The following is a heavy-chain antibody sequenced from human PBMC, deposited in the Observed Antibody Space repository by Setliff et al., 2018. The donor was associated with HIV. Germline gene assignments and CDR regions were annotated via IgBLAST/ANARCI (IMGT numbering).Heavy chain of an antibody. V-gene: IGHV4-34*01. CDR1: GESLMGYH. D-gene: IGHD3-10*01. Sequence: SETLSLTCAVYGESLMGYHWNWIRQAPGKGLEWIGEISRNAYTFYNPSLKSRVSISVDTSKNQFSLKVNSVTAADTAVYYCARGRITLVRGVTNPYYDYYMDVWGKGTTVTVSS. CDR2: ISRNAYT. J-gene: IGHJ6*03. CDR3: ARGRITLVRGVTNPYYDYYMDV.